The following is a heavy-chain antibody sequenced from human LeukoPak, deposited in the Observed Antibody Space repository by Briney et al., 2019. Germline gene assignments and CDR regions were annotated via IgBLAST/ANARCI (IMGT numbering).Heavy chain of an antibody. CDR2: IYYSGST. Sequence: SETLSLTCTVSGGSISSYYWSWIRQPPGKGLEWIGYIYYSGSTNYNPSLKSRVTISVDTSKNQFSLKLSSVTAADTAVYYCARVAAYSSPWFDPWGQGTLVTVSS. D-gene: IGHD6-13*01. J-gene: IGHJ5*02. V-gene: IGHV4-59*12. CDR3: ARVAAYSSPWFDP. CDR1: GGSISSYY.